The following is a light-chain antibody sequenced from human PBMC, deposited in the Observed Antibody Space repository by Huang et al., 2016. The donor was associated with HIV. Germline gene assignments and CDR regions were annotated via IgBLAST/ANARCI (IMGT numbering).Light chain of an antibody. J-gene: IGKJ1*01. CDR2: KAS. Sequence: DIQMTQSPSTLSASVGDRVTITCRASQSISSWLAWYQQKPGKAPNLLIYKASSLESGVPSRFSCSGSGTEFTLTISSLQPDDFATYYCQQYNSLAWTFGQGTKVEIK. V-gene: IGKV1-5*03. CDR3: QQYNSLAWT. CDR1: QSISSW.